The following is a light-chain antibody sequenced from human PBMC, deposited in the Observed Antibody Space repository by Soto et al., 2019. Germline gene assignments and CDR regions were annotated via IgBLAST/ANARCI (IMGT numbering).Light chain of an antibody. CDR2: DAS. J-gene: IGKJ5*01. CDR1: QSVSSY. CDR3: LHYGGSPLT. Sequence: EIVLTQSPGTLSLSPGERATLSCRASQSVSSYLAWYQQKPGQAPRLLIYDASNRATGIPARFSGSGSGTDFTLTISSLEPEDFAVYYCLHYGGSPLTFGQGTRLEIK. V-gene: IGKV3-20*01.